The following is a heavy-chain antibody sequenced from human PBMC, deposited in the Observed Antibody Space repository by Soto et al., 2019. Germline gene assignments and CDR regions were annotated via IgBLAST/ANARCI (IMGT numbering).Heavy chain of an antibody. Sequence: SVKVSCKASGFTFTSSPVQWVRQARGQRLEWIGWIVVGSGNTNYAQKFQERVTITRDMSTSTAYMELSSLRSEDTAVYYCGAEGSGAPDFDYWGQGTLVTVSS. CDR2: IVVGSGNT. V-gene: IGHV1-58*01. D-gene: IGHD1-26*01. CDR3: GAEGSGAPDFDY. CDR1: GFTFTSSP. J-gene: IGHJ4*02.